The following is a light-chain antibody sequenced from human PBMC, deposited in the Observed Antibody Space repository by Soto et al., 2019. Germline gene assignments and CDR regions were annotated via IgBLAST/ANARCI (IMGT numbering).Light chain of an antibody. J-gene: IGLJ7*01. V-gene: IGLV1-44*01. CDR3: AAWDDSLNGAV. Sequence: QSVLTQPPSASRTPGQRVTISCSGSSSNIGSNTVNWFRQLPGTAPELLIYSNDQRPSGVPDRFSGSKSGTSASLAISGLQSEDEADYYCAAWDDSLNGAVFGGGTQLTFL. CDR2: SND. CDR1: SSNIGSNT.